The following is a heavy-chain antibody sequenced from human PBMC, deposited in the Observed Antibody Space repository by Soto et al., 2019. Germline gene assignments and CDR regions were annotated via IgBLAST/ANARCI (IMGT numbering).Heavy chain of an antibody. Sequence: SETLSLTCTVSGGSISSSSYYWGWIRQPPGKGLEWIGSIYYSGSTYYNPPLKSRVTISVDTSKNQFSLKLSSVTAADTAVYYCARQNYDILTGYYPLLEYWGQGTLVTVSS. CDR3: ARQNYDILTGYYPLLEY. CDR2: IYYSGST. V-gene: IGHV4-39*01. D-gene: IGHD3-9*01. CDR1: GGSISSSSYY. J-gene: IGHJ4*02.